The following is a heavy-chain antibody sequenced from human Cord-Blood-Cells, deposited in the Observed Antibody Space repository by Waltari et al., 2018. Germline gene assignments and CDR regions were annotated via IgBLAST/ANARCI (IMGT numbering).Heavy chain of an antibody. CDR1: GFTFSSHW. CDR3: ARDSSGYNWFDP. V-gene: IGHV3-7*01. D-gene: IGHD6-19*01. CDR2: IKQDGSEK. Sequence: EVQLVASGVGLVQPGGSLRLSCAGPGFTFSSHWMSSVRQAPGKGMEWVANIKQDGSEKYYVDSVKGRFTISRDNAKNSLYLQMNSLRAEDTAVYYCARDSSGYNWFDPWGQGTLVTVSS. J-gene: IGHJ5*02.